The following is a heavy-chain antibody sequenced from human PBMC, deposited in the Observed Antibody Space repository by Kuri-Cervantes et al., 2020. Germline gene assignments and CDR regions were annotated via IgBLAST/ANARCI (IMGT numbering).Heavy chain of an antibody. D-gene: IGHD2-8*01. CDR2: ITPYDGNT. CDR1: GYTFTSHG. J-gene: IGHJ6*02. Sequence: ASVKVSCKASGYTFTSHGISWVRQAPGQGLEWMGWITPYDGNTDFAQNLQGRVTLTTDTSTSTAYMELRSLTSDDTALYYCARETYAPGATLGGMDVWGRGTTVTVSS. V-gene: IGHV1-18*01. CDR3: ARETYAPGATLGGMDV.